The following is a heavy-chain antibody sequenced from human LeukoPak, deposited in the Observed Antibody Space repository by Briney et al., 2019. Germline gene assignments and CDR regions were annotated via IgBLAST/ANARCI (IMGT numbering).Heavy chain of an antibody. Sequence: GGSRRLSCAAAGFTFSTYWMTWVRQAPGKGLEWVANIKQDGNEKYYVDSVKGRFTTSRDTAKNSLYLQMNSLRAEDTAVSYCARVGYDILTGYYGGYYFDYWGQGTLVTVSS. V-gene: IGHV3-7*03. CDR2: IKQDGNEK. D-gene: IGHD3-9*01. CDR3: ARVGYDILTGYYGGYYFDY. CDR1: GFTFSTYW. J-gene: IGHJ4*02.